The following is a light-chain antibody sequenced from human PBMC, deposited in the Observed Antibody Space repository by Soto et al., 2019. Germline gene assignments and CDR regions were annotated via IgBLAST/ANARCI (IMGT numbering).Light chain of an antibody. CDR1: QSVSSS. Sequence: DIQMTQSPSSLSASVGDRVTITGRASQSVSSSLNWYQQRPGKAPKLLIYAASNLQSGVPSRFSGSGSGTDFTLTISSLQPEDFATYYCQQSYSTPPTFGQGTKVDIK. V-gene: IGKV1-39*01. CDR2: AAS. CDR3: QQSYSTPPT. J-gene: IGKJ1*01.